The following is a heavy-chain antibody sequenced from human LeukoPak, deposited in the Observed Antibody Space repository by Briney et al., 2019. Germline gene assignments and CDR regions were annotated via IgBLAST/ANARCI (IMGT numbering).Heavy chain of an antibody. Sequence: SETLSLTCAVYGGSFSGYYWSWIRQPPGKGPEWIGEINHSGSTKYNPSLKSRVTISVDTSKNQFSLQLSSVTAADTAVYYCASGLTRAAAGCYYYYMYVWGKGTTVTASS. CDR1: GGSFSGYY. CDR3: ASGLTRAAAGCYYYYMYV. CDR2: INHSGST. V-gene: IGHV4-34*01. J-gene: IGHJ6*03. D-gene: IGHD6-13*01.